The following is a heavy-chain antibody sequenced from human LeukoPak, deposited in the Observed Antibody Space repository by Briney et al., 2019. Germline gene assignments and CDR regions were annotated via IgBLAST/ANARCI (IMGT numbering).Heavy chain of an antibody. Sequence: ASVKVSCKASGYTFTSYGISWVRQAPGQGLEWLGWISVYNVNTNYAQNLQGRVTMTTVTSTSTVYMELRSLRSDDTAVYYCARDYSGYDGFDYWGQGTLVTVSS. J-gene: IGHJ4*02. V-gene: IGHV1-18*01. D-gene: IGHD5-12*01. CDR1: GYTFTSYG. CDR3: ARDYSGYDGFDY. CDR2: ISVYNVNT.